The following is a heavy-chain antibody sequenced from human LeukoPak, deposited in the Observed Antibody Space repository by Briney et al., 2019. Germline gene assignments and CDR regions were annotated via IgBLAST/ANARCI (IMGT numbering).Heavy chain of an antibody. D-gene: IGHD6-19*01. V-gene: IGHV3-30*18. CDR1: GFTFSSYG. J-gene: IGHJ5*02. CDR2: ISYDGSNK. CDR3: AKMYSSGWSNWFDP. Sequence: GGSLRLSCAASGFTFSSYGMHWVRQAPGKGLEWVAVISYDGSNKYYADSVKGRFTISRDNSKNTLYLQMNSLRAEDTAVYYCAKMYSSGWSNWFDPWGQGTLVTVSS.